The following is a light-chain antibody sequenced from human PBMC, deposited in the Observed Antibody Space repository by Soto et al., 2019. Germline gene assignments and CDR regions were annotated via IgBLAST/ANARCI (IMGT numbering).Light chain of an antibody. J-gene: IGKJ4*01. CDR2: DAS. CDR3: QQRSNWPLT. V-gene: IGKV3-11*01. CDR1: QSVSNY. Sequence: EIVMTQSPDTLSVSPGERATLSCRASQSVSNYLAWYQQKPGQAPRLLIYDASNRATGIPARFSGSGSGADFTLTISRLEPEDFAVYYCQQRSNWPLTFGGGTKVDIK.